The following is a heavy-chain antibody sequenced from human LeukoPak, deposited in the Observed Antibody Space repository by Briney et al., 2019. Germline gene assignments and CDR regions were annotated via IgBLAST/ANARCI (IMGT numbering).Heavy chain of an antibody. CDR1: GFTVSSTY. CDR3: ARGYCTSTSCPWSFDY. Sequence: GGSLRLSCAASGFTVSSTYMAWVRQAPGQGLEWVSIIYSSTSTYYADSVKGRFTLSRDNSKNTLFLQMNSLRAEDTAVYFCARGYCTSTSCPWSFDYWGQGTLVSVPS. V-gene: IGHV3-53*01. CDR2: IYSSTST. D-gene: IGHD2-2*01. J-gene: IGHJ4*02.